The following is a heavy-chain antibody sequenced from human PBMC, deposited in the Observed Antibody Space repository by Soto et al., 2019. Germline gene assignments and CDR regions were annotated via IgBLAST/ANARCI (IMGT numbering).Heavy chain of an antibody. V-gene: IGHV3-30*18. CDR1: GFSFNKYG. CDR2: VSSDGSNQ. CDR3: AKDRVIQLLPIWPDP. Sequence: GGSLRLSCAASGFSFNKYGMHWVRQAPGKGLEWVAYVSSDGSNQYYADSVKGRFTISRDNSKSTLFLQLDSLRVDDTAVYYCAKDRVIQLLPIWPDPWGQGTLVTAPQ. J-gene: IGHJ5*02. D-gene: IGHD2-2*01.